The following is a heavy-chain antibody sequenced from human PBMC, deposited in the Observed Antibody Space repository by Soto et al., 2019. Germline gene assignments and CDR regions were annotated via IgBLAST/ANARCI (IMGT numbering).Heavy chain of an antibody. CDR2: FDPEDGET. CDR1: GYTLTELS. V-gene: IGHV1-24*01. D-gene: IGHD3-10*01. J-gene: IGHJ4*02. Sequence: ASVKVSCKVSGYTLTELSMHWVRQAPGKGLEWMGGFDPEDGETIYAQKFQGRVTMTEDTSTDTAYMELSSLRSEDTAVYYCATEGAVYYGPGSSYNYWGQGTLVTVSS. CDR3: ATEGAVYYGPGSSYNY.